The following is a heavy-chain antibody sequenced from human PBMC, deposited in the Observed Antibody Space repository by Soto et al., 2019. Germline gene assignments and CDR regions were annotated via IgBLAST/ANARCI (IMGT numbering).Heavy chain of an antibody. CDR3: ARDLLDCSSTSCYSGQNWFDP. D-gene: IGHD2-2*01. CDR1: GGTFSSYA. Sequence: QVQLVQSGAEVKKPGSSVKVSCKASGGTFSSYAISWVRQAPGQGLEWMGGIIPIFGTANYAQKFQGRVTITADKYTSTAYMELSSLRSEDTAVYYCARDLLDCSSTSCYSGQNWFDPWGQGTLVTVSS. V-gene: IGHV1-69*06. CDR2: IIPIFGTA. J-gene: IGHJ5*02.